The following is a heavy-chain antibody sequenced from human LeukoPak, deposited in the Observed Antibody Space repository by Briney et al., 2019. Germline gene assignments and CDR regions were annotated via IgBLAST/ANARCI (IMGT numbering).Heavy chain of an antibody. J-gene: IGHJ4*02. CDR1: GYTFSGYY. CDR3: ARDRLAVAGYFDY. CDR2: INPNSGAT. D-gene: IGHD6-19*01. Sequence: ASVKVSCKASGYTFSGYYMHWVRQAPGQGLEWMGWINPNSGATNYAQKFQGRVTMTRDTSISTAYMEASRLRSDDTAVYYCARDRLAVAGYFDYWGQGTLVTVSS. V-gene: IGHV1-2*02.